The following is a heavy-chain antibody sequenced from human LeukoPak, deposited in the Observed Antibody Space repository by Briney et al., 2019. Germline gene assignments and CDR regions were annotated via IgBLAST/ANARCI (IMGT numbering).Heavy chain of an antibody. Sequence: GESLKISCKGSGYSFTSYWIGWVRQMPGKGLEWMGIIYPGDSDTRYSPAFQGQVTISADKSISTVYLQWGSLKASGTAMYYCARQGIFISAAATSFDFWGQGTLVTVSS. CDR1: GYSFTSYW. J-gene: IGHJ4*02. CDR2: IYPGDSDT. V-gene: IGHV5-51*01. CDR3: ARQGIFISAAATSFDF. D-gene: IGHD6-13*01.